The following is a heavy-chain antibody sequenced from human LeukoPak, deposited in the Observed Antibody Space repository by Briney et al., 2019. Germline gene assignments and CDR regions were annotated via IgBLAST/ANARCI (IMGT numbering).Heavy chain of an antibody. CDR2: ISGSGGST. CDR3: AKDQGVYYDSSGALDY. V-gene: IGHV3-23*01. CDR1: GFTFSDYY. Sequence: PGGSLRLSCAASGFTFSDYYMSWVRQAPGKGLEWVSAISGSGGSTYYADSVKGRFTISRDNSKNTLYLQMNSLRAEDTAVYYCAKDQGVYYDSSGALDYWGQGTLVTVSS. J-gene: IGHJ4*02. D-gene: IGHD3-22*01.